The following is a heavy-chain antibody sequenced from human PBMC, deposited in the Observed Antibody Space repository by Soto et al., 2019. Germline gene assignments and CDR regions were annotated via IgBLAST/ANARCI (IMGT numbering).Heavy chain of an antibody. V-gene: IGHV1-69*02. D-gene: IGHD6-6*01. J-gene: IGHJ3*01. CDR2: IIPILGIA. Sequence: SVKVSCKASGGTFSSYTISWVRQAPGQGLEWMGRIIPILGIANYAQKFQGRVTITADKSTSTVYMELSSLRSEDTALYYCSRGCISTIATRSDAFHLWGRGTMVTVSS. CDR1: GGTFSSYT. CDR3: SRGCISTIATRSDAFHL.